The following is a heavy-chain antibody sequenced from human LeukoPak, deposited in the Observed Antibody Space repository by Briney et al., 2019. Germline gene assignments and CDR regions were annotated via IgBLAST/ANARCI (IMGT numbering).Heavy chain of an antibody. CDR1: GGSISSYY. Sequence: SETLSLTCTVSGGSISSYYWGWIRQPPGKGLEWIGSIYYSGSTYYNPSLKSRVTISVDTSKNQFSLKLSSVTAADTAVYYCARRYVTMVRGVIITPRYYYYYMDVWGKGTTVTVSS. CDR3: ARRYVTMVRGVIITPRYYYYYMDV. J-gene: IGHJ6*03. CDR2: IYYSGST. V-gene: IGHV4-39*07. D-gene: IGHD3-10*01.